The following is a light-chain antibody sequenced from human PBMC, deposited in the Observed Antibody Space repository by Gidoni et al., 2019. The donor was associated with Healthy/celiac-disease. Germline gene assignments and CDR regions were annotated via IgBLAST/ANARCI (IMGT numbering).Light chain of an antibody. CDR1: QSISSY. V-gene: IGKV1-39*01. CDR3: QQSYSTPPMCS. CDR2: AAS. J-gene: IGKJ2*04. Sequence: DIQMTQSPSSLSASVGDRVTITCRASQSISSYLNWYQQKPGKAPKLLIYAASSLQSGVPSRFSGSGSGTDFTLTISSRQPEDFATYYCQQSYSTPPMCSCGQGTKLEIK.